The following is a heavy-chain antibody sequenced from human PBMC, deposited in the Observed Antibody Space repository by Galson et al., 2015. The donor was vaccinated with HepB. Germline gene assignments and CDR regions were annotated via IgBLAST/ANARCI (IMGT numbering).Heavy chain of an antibody. CDR1: GYTFTSYG. CDR2: ISAYNGNT. J-gene: IGHJ2*01. CDR3: ARDPGYCSGGSCYLYFDL. D-gene: IGHD2-15*01. Sequence: SCKASGYTFTSYGISWVRQAPGQGLEWMGWISAYNGNTNYAQKLQGRVTMTTDTSTSTAYMELRSLRSDDTAVYYCARDPGYCSGGSCYLYFDLWGRGTLVTVSS. V-gene: IGHV1-18*04.